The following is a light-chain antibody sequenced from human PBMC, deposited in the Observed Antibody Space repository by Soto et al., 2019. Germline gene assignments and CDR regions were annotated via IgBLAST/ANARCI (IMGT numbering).Light chain of an antibody. CDR3: MQTTHWPRP. CDR1: QSLETSDGDTY. CDR2: KVS. Sequence: VVMTQSPLSLPVTLGQPASISCRSSQSLETSDGDTYLNWFRQRPGQSPRRLIYKVSKRDSGVPDRFSGSGSGTDFTLKITRVEAEDVGVDYCMQTTHWPRPFGQGTKVDIK. J-gene: IGKJ1*01. V-gene: IGKV2-30*01.